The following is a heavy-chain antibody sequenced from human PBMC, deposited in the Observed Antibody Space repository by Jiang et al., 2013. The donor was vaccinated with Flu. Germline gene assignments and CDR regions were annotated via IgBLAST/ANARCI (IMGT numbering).Heavy chain of an antibody. D-gene: IGHD2-2*01. CDR2: INTDTGNP. J-gene: IGHJ4*02. Sequence: SGYTFTSYAMNWVRQAPGQGLEWMGWINTDTGNPTYAQGFTGRFVFSLDTSVNTAYLEIYSLKAEDTAMYYCARGMGYCSSASCYFDSWGQGTLVTVSS. CDR3: ARGMGYCSSASCYFDS. V-gene: IGHV7-4-1*01. CDR1: GYTFTSYA.